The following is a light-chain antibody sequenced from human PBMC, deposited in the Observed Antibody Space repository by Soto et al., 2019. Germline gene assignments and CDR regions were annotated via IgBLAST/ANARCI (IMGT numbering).Light chain of an antibody. CDR2: EVT. CDR3: SSYAGSSNLGV. Sequence: QSVLTQPPSASGSPGQSVTISCTGTSSDVGGYNLVSWYQQHPGKAPKLMIYEVTKRPSGVPNRFSGSKSGNTASLTVSGLQAEDEADYYCSSYAGSSNLGVFGGGTKLTVL. J-gene: IGLJ3*02. V-gene: IGLV2-8*01. CDR1: SSDVGGYNL.